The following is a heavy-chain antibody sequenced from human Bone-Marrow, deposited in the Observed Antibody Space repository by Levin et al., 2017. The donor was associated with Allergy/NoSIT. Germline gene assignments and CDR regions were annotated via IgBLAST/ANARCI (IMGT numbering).Heavy chain of an antibody. CDR3: VGGGSSSFFDY. Sequence: GGSLRLSCAASGFTFSSYWMSWVRQAPGKGLEWVANIKQDGSEKYYVDSVKGRFTISRDNAKNSLYLQMNSLRAEDTAVYYCVGGGSSSFFDYWGQGTLVTVSS. D-gene: IGHD6-13*01. V-gene: IGHV3-7*02. CDR2: IKQDGSEK. CDR1: GFTFSSYW. J-gene: IGHJ4*02.